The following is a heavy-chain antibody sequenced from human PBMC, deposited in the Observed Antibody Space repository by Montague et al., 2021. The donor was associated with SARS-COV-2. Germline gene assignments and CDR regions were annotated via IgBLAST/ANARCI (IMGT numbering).Heavy chain of an antibody. CDR3: AKSGYCNTKCAALDV. CDR1: GVSFSNYV. Sequence: LRLSCAASGVSFSNYVMNWVRQAPGKGLEWVSSIGGSGVDTYYADSVKGRFAISRDNSKNTLYLQMDSLRAEDTALYHCAKSGYCNTKCAALDVWGQGTTVTVSS. D-gene: IGHD2-15*01. V-gene: IGHV3-23*01. J-gene: IGHJ6*02. CDR2: IGGSGVDT.